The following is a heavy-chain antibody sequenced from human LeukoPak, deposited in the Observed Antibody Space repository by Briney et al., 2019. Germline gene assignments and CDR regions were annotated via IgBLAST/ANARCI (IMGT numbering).Heavy chain of an antibody. V-gene: IGHV4-34*01. CDR3: ARRGTYYDFWSGYKPFDY. CDR1: GGSFSGYY. J-gene: IGHJ4*02. D-gene: IGHD3-3*01. Sequence: SETLSLTCAVYGGSFSGYYWSWIRQPPGKGLEWIGEINHSGSTNYNPSLKSRVTISVDTSKNQFSLKLSSVTAADTAVYYCARRGTYYDFWSGYKPFDYWGQETLVTVSS. CDR2: INHSGST.